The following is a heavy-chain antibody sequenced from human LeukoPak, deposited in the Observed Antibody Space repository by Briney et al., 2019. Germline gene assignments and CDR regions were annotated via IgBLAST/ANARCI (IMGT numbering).Heavy chain of an antibody. CDR3: ARETYGDYYYYYGMDV. D-gene: IGHD4-17*01. J-gene: IGHJ6*04. V-gene: IGHV6-1*01. CDR2: TYCRSKWYN. Sequence: SQTLSLTRAISGDSVSSNSAAWNWIRQSPSRGLEWLGRTYCRSKWYNDYAVSVKSRITINPDTSKNQFSLQLNSVTPEDTAVYYCARETYGDYYYYYGMDVWGKGTTVTVSS. CDR1: GDSVSSNSAA.